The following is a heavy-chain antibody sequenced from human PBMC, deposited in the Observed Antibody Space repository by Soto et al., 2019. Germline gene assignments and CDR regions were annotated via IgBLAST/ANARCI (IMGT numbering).Heavy chain of an antibody. CDR3: ARSPWGIAAANYYYYMDV. J-gene: IGHJ6*03. V-gene: IGHV4-59*01. Sequence: SETLSLTCTVSGGSIGSYYWSWIRQPPGKGLEWIGYIYYSGSTNYNPSLKSRVTISVDTSKNQFSLKLSSVTAADTAVYYCARSPWGIAAANYYYYMDVWGKGTTVTVSS. D-gene: IGHD6-13*01. CDR2: IYYSGST. CDR1: GGSIGSYY.